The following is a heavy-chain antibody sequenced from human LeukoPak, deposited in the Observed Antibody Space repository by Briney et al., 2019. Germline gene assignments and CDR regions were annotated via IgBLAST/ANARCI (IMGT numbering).Heavy chain of an antibody. CDR2: ISAYNGNT. D-gene: IGHD3-22*01. V-gene: IGHV1-18*01. Sequence: ASVKVSCKASGYTFTSYGISWVRQAPGQGLEWMGWISAYNGNTNYAQKLQGRVTMTTDTSTSTAYMELRSLRSDDTAAYYCARVMYYYDSSGLFDYWGQGTLVTVSS. CDR1: GYTFTSYG. CDR3: ARVMYYYDSSGLFDY. J-gene: IGHJ4*02.